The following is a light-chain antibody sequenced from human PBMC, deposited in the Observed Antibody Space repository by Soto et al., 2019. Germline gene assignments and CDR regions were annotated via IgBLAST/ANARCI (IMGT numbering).Light chain of an antibody. CDR1: QSVTSTY. Sequence: EIVLTQSPGTLSLSPGERATLSCRASQSVTSTYLAWYQQKPGQAPRLLIYGASSRATGTPERFSGSGSGTDFTLTIGRLVPEDFAVYYCQQYGSSPRAFGQGTKV. J-gene: IGKJ1*01. CDR3: QQYGSSPRA. V-gene: IGKV3-20*01. CDR2: GAS.